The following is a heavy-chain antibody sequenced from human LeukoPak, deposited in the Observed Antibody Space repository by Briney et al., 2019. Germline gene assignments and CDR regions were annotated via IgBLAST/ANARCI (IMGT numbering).Heavy chain of an antibody. CDR1: GFTFDDYG. CDR2: ISSSGSTI. J-gene: IGHJ6*04. D-gene: IGHD3-10*02. V-gene: IGHV3-48*03. CDR3: AELGITMIGGV. Sequence: GGSLRLSCVASGFTFDDYGMSWVRQPPGKGLEWVSYISSSGSTIYYADSVKGRFTISRDNAKNSLYLQMNSLRAEDTAVYYCAELGITMIGGVWGKGTTVTISS.